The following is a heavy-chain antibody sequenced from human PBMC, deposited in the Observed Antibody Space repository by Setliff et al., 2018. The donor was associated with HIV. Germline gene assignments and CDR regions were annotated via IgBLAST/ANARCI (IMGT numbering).Heavy chain of an antibody. V-gene: IGHV4-59*01. CDR3: AGASYYGSGIYYIWGYFDY. Sequence: SETLSLTCTVSGGSISSYYWSWVRQPPGKGLEWIGYVYYDGTTNYNPSLKSRVTISADTSKNQFSLKLSSVTAADTAFYYCAGASYYGSGIYYIWGYFDYWGQGTLVTAPQ. D-gene: IGHD3-10*01. CDR2: VYYDGTT. CDR1: GGSISSYY. J-gene: IGHJ4*02.